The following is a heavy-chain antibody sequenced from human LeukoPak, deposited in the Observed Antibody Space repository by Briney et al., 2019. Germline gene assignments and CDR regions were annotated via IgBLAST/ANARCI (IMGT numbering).Heavy chain of an antibody. V-gene: IGHV4-38-2*02. CDR2: IYHSGST. J-gene: IGHJ4*02. CDR3: ARHHGHPSGSYYWRGTYYFDY. Sequence: PSETLSLTCTVSGYSISSGYYWGWIRRPPGKGLEWIGSIYHSGSTYYNPSLKSRVTISVDTSKNQFSLKLSSVTAADTAVYYCARHHGHPSGSYYWRGTYYFDYWGQGTLVTVSS. CDR1: GYSISSGYY. D-gene: IGHD3-10*01.